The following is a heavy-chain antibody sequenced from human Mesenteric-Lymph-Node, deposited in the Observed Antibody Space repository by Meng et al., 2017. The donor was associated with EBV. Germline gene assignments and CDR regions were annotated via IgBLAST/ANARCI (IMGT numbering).Heavy chain of an antibody. J-gene: IGHJ5*02. CDR1: GYTFTAYD. V-gene: IGHV1-2*06. D-gene: IGHD3-10*01. CDR3: ARVYGSGSPNH. Sequence: LLQSEAEVEKPGAPRQPSCKASGYTFTAYDIHWVRQAPGQGLEWMGRINPDTGDAKYAQKFQGRVTMSRDTSISTAYMELSRLRSDDTAVYYCARVYGSGSPNHWGQGTLVTVSS. CDR2: INPDTGDA.